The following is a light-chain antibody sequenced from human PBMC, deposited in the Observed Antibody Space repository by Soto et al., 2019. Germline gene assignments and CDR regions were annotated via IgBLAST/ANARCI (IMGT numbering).Light chain of an antibody. CDR3: TSWTTSTTMK. CDR1: SSDVGAYNY. CDR2: DVN. V-gene: IGLV2-14*01. J-gene: IGLJ2*01. Sequence: QSVLTQPASVSGSPGQSITISCTGTSSDVGAYNYVSWYQQHPGKAPKLMIYDVNIRPSGVSNRFSGSKSGNTASLTISGLQAEDEADYYCTSWTTSTTMKFGRGTKLTVL.